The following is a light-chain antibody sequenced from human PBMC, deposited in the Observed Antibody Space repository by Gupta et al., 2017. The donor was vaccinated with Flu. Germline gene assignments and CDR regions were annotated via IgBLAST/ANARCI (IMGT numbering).Light chain of an antibody. Sequence: DIQMTQSPSTLSASVGDRVTITCRASQSVSSWLAWYQQKPGTAPKLLIYKASSLQGGVPSRVSGSGSGTEFTLTISSLQPDDFATYYCQQYNRYSPITFGQGTRLEIK. J-gene: IGKJ5*01. CDR1: QSVSSW. CDR2: KAS. V-gene: IGKV1-5*03. CDR3: QQYNRYSPIT.